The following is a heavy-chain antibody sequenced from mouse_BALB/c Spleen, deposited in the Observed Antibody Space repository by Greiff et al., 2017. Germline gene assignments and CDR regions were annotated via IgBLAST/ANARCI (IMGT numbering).Heavy chain of an antibody. D-gene: IGHD3-3*01. CDR1: GYTFSSFG. V-gene: IGHV5-17*02. J-gene: IGHJ4*01. CDR3: ARSWDGLDYYSMDY. CDR2: ISSGSSTI. Sequence: EVNLVQSGGGLVKPGGSGKLSCEASGYTFSSFGMHWVRQAPEKGLEWVAYISSGSSTIYYADTVKGRFTFTRDNPKNTLFMQMNSLRSEDTAMYYCARSWDGLDYYSMDYWGQGTSVTVSS.